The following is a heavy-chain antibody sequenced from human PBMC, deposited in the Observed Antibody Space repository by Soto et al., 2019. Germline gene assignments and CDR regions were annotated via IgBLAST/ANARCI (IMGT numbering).Heavy chain of an antibody. Sequence: QVQLQESGPGLVKPSGTLSLSCDVSGGSISSNNWWSWVRQTPGKGLEWIGEIYHTGVTTYSPSLKSRVTISVDRSKNRFSLRLNSMTAADTAVYYCARDVWGGDYVACWFDSWGPGTLVTVSS. D-gene: IGHD3-16*01. CDR3: ARDVWGGDYVACWFDS. J-gene: IGHJ5*01. CDR1: GGSISSNNW. V-gene: IGHV4-4*02. CDR2: IYHTGVT.